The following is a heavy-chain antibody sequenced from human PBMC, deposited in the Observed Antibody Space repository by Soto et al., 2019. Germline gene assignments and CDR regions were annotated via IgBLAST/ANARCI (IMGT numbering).Heavy chain of an antibody. J-gene: IGHJ4*02. Sequence: ESGGGVVQPGRSLRLSCAASGFTFSSYGMHWVRQAPGKGLEWVAVIWYDGSNKYYADSVKGRFTISRDNSKNTLYLQMNSLRAEDTAVYYCARSGTVADTYYFDYWGQGTLVTVSS. D-gene: IGHD6-19*01. V-gene: IGHV3-33*01. CDR2: IWYDGSNK. CDR1: GFTFSSYG. CDR3: ARSGTVADTYYFDY.